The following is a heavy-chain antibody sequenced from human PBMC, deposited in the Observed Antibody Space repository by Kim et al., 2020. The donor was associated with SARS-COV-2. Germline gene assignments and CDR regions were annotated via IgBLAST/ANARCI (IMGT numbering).Heavy chain of an antibody. CDR2: INSDGSST. V-gene: IGHV3-74*01. CDR1: GFTFSSYW. D-gene: IGHD3-22*01. CDR3: ARGDYYDSSGYYSEYFQH. J-gene: IGHJ1*01. Sequence: GGSLRLSCAASGFTFSSYWMHWVRQAPGKGLVWVSRINSDGSSTSYADSVKGRFTISRDNAKNTLYLQMNSLRAEDTAVYYCARGDYYDSSGYYSEYFQHWGQGTLVTVSS.